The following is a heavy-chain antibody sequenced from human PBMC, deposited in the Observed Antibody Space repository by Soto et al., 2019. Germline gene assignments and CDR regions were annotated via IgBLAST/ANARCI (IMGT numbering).Heavy chain of an antibody. J-gene: IGHJ4*02. CDR1: GFTFSSYA. D-gene: IGHD6-6*01. CDR2: LSGSGGST. V-gene: IGHV3-23*01. CDR3: AKGCWPYSSSDYFVY. Sequence: GGSLRLSCAASGFTFSSYAMSWVRQAPGKGLEWVSTLSGSGGSTYYADAVKGRFTISRDNSKNTLYLQMNSLRAEDTAIYYCAKGCWPYSSSDYFVYWGQGTLVTVSS.